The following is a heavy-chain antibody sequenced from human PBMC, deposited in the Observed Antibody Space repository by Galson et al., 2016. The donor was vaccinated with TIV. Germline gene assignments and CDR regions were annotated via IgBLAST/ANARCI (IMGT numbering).Heavy chain of an antibody. CDR3: ARQEQEMEAPLWD. Sequence: SETLSLTCTVSGDSISSSRHFWGLIRQPPGKGLEWIGTIYYSRHTYYTSSLKSRVTVSVDASRNQFSLKLTSVTASDTAIYYCARQEQEMEAPLWDWGQGTLVTVSS. CDR1: GDSISSSRHF. J-gene: IGHJ4*02. CDR2: IYYSRHT. V-gene: IGHV4-39*01. D-gene: IGHD3-16*01.